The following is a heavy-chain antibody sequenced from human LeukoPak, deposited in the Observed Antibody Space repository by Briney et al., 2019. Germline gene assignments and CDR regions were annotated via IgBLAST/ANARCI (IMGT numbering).Heavy chain of an antibody. CDR3: TKEGPVNAIGDL. D-gene: IGHD2-21*01. CDR1: GFTFSTYA. Sequence: GGSLRLSCAASGFTFSTYAFSWVRQAPGKGLEWVSAISDGGYTTYHADSVKGRFTNSRENSKNTLYLQISSLRADDTAVYYCTKEGPVNAIGDLWGQGTLVTVSS. J-gene: IGHJ5*02. V-gene: IGHV3-23*01. CDR2: ISDGGYTT.